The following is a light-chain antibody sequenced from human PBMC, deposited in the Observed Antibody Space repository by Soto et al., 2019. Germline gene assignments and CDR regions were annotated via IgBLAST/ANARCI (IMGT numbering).Light chain of an antibody. J-gene: IGLJ1*01. CDR3: ASYTSSTTLDV. CDR2: DIN. V-gene: IGLV2-14*03. CDR1: SSDVGRYNY. Sequence: QPVLTQPASVSGSPGQSITISCIGTSSDVGRYNYVSWYQQHPGKAPKLIIFDINDRPSGISNRFSGSKSGHAAFLTISGLQADDEADYYCASYTSSTTLDVFGTGTKLTVL.